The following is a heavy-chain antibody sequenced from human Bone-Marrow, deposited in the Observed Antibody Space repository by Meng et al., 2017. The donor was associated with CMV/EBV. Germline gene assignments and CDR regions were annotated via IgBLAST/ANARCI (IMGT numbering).Heavy chain of an antibody. V-gene: IGHV3-13*01. Sequence: GESLKISCAASGFTFNSYDMHWVRQVTGRGLEWVSAIGTAGDTYYAGSVEGRFTISRENAKNSFYLQMNGLRVGDTAVYYCARGLYDFGGGRFDPWGQGTLVTVYS. CDR3: ARGLYDFGGGRFDP. J-gene: IGHJ5*02. CDR1: GFTFNSYD. D-gene: IGHD3-3*01. CDR2: IGTAGDT.